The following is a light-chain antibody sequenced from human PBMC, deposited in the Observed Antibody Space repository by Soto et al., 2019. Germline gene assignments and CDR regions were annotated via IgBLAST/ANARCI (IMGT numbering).Light chain of an antibody. CDR2: YVT. CDR3: SSFTNSDSYV. V-gene: IGLV2-14*03. J-gene: IGLJ1*01. Sequence: QSALTQPASVSGSPGQSITISCTGTNSDIGAYNYVSWYQQHLGKAPELMIYYVTSRPSGVSYRFSGSKSGNTASLTISGLQAEDEADYHCSSFTNSDSYVFGTGTKVTVL. CDR1: NSDIGAYNY.